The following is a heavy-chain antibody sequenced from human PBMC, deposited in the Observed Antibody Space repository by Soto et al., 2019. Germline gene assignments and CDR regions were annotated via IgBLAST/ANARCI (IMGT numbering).Heavy chain of an antibody. CDR2: IYPGDSDI. V-gene: IGHV5-51*01. Sequence: PGESLKISCKGSGYSFTSHWIGWVRQMPGKGLEWMGIIYPGDSDIRYSPSFQGQVTISADKSISTAYLQWSSLKASDTAIYYCARQAAADTSYYYYMDVWGKGTTVTVSS. CDR1: GYSFTSHW. D-gene: IGHD6-13*01. J-gene: IGHJ6*03. CDR3: ARQAAADTSYYYYMDV.